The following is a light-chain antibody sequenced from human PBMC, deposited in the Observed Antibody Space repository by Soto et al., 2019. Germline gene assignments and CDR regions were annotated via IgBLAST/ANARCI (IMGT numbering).Light chain of an antibody. CDR2: DVN. V-gene: IGLV2-11*01. J-gene: IGLJ1*01. CDR1: SSNVGGYNY. Sequence: QSALTQPRSVSGSPGQSVTISCTGASSNVGGYNYVSWFQQYPGKAPKLMIYDVNKRPSGVPDRFSGSKSGNTASLTISGLQAEDEADYYCCSYAGNYRNVFGSGTKLTAL. CDR3: CSYAGNYRNV.